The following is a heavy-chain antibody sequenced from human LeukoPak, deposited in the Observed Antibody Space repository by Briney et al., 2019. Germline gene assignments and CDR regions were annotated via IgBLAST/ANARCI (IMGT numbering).Heavy chain of an antibody. V-gene: IGHV3-30*19. Sequence: PGGSLRLSCAASGFTFSSYGMHWVRQAPGKGLEWVAVIWYDGSNKYYADSVKGRFTISRDNSKNTLYLQMNSLRAEDTAVYYCARAQTSIAARPTWFDPWGQGTLVTVSS. CDR2: IWYDGSNK. CDR3: ARAQTSIAARPTWFDP. D-gene: IGHD6-6*01. CDR1: GFTFSSYG. J-gene: IGHJ5*02.